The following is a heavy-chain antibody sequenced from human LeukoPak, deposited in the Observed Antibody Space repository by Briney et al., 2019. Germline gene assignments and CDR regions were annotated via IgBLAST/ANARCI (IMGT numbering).Heavy chain of an antibody. D-gene: IGHD2-21*02. V-gene: IGHV4-39*01. J-gene: IGHJ4*02. CDR1: GDSIITEDYY. CDR3: AGRTTLVTAWCFFDS. Sequence: AETLSLTCTVSGDSIITEDYYWAWIRQSPGRGLEWIGSVHYTGSAYYNPSLKSRVAISVDTSRNEFSLRLRSVTAADTAVYYCAGRTTLVTAWCFFDSWGQGALVTVSS. CDR2: VHYTGSA.